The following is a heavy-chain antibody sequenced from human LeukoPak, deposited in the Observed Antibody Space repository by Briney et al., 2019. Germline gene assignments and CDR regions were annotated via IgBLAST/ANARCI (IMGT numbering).Heavy chain of an antibody. J-gene: IGHJ5*02. CDR1: GGSISSSNYY. V-gene: IGHV4-39*01. CDR3: ARYRELSWNYFPYPKHNWFDP. CDR2: IYYSGST. Sequence: SETLSLTCTVSGGSISSSNYYWGWIRQPPGKGLEWIGSIYYSGSTYYNPSLKSRVTISVDTSKNQFSLKLSSVTAADTAVYYCARYRELSWNYFPYPKHNWFDPWGQGTLVTVSS. D-gene: IGHD1-7*01.